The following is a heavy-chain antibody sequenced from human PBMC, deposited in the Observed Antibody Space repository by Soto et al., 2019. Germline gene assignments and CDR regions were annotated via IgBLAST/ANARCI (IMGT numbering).Heavy chain of an antibody. V-gene: IGHV4-59*01. Sequence: SETLSLTCSVSGGSISSYYWSWIRQPPGKGLEWIGYIYYTGRTNYNPSLKSRVTFSVDTSKNQFSLNLSFVTAADTAVYYCARHLREGYFDYWGQGTLVTVSS. CDR1: GGSISSYY. J-gene: IGHJ4*02. CDR3: ARHLREGYFDY. CDR2: IYYTGRT.